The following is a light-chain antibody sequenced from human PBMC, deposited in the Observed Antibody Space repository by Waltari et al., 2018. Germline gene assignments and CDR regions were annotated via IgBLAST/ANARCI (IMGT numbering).Light chain of an antibody. CDR3: CSYAGRGTYV. CDR1: TSDVGNYDL. Sequence: QSALTQPASVSGTPGQSITISCTGTTSDVGNYDLVSWYQHHPGKAPNLLICEVIKRPSGVSSRFSGSKSGSTASLIISGHQPDDEADYYCCSYAGRGTYVFGSGTKVTVL. V-gene: IGLV2-23*02. CDR2: EVI. J-gene: IGLJ1*01.